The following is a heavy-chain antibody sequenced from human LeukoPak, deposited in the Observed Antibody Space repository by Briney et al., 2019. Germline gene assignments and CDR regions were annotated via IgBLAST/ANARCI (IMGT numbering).Heavy chain of an antibody. V-gene: IGHV3-7*01. Sequence: PGGSLRLSCAASGFTFSSYAMHWVRQAPGKGPEWVANIKQDGGEKYYVDSVKGRFTISRDNAKNSLYLQMNSLRAEDTAIYYCARDKVVGATYFDYWGRGILVTVSS. CDR3: ARDKVVGATYFDY. CDR2: IKQDGGEK. J-gene: IGHJ4*02. D-gene: IGHD1-26*01. CDR1: GFTFSSYA.